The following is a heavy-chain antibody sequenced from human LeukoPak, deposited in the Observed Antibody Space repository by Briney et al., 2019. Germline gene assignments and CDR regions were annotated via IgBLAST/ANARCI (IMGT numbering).Heavy chain of an antibody. CDR3: AGASRAKVRPLDY. D-gene: IGHD1-1*01. CDR2: MNPNSGNT. J-gene: IGHJ4*02. V-gene: IGHV1-8*01. Sequence: ASVKVSCKASGYTFTSYYIHWVRQATGQGLEWMGWMNPNSGNTGYAEKFQGRVTMTRNTSISTAYMELSSLRSEDTAVYYCAGASRAKVRPLDYWGQGTLVTVSS. CDR1: GYTFTSYY.